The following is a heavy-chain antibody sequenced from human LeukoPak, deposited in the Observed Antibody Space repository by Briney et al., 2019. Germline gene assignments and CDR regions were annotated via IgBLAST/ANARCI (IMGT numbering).Heavy chain of an antibody. CDR3: ARADYGGNSVDY. CDR2: IYYSGST. J-gene: IGHJ4*02. Sequence: PSETLSLTCTVSGGSISSGGYYWSWIRQHPGKGLEWIGYIYYSGSTYYNPSLKSRVTISVDTSKNQFSLKLSSVTAADTAVYYCARADYGGNSVDYWGQGTLVTVSS. V-gene: IGHV4-31*03. CDR1: GGSISSGGYY. D-gene: IGHD4-23*01.